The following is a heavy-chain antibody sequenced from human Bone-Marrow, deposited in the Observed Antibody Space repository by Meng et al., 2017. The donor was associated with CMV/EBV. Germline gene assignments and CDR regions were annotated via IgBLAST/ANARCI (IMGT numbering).Heavy chain of an antibody. CDR3: ARTTPQYYDSLTGYKGYYGMDV. V-gene: IGHV1-2*02. CDR1: GYTFTGYY. J-gene: IGHJ6*02. CDR2: INPSSGGT. Sequence: ASVKVSCKTSGYTFTGYYMQWVRQAPGQGLEWMGWINPSSGGTNYAQQFQGRVTMTRDTSISTAYMELSRLRYDDTAVYYCARTTPQYYDSLTGYKGYYGMDVWGQGTTVTVSS. D-gene: IGHD3-9*01.